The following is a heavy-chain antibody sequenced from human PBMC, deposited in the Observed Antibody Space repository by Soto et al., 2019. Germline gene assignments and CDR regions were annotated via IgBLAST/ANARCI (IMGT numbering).Heavy chain of an antibody. CDR2: INHSGST. CDR3: ARDYGESSYMDV. Sequence: QVQLQQWGAGLLKPSETLSLTCAVYGGSFSGYYWSWIRQPPGKGLEWIGEINHSGSTNYYPSLKSQVTISVDTSKNQFSLKLSSVTAADTAVYYCARDYGESSYMDVWGKGTTVTVSS. D-gene: IGHD4-17*01. J-gene: IGHJ6*03. V-gene: IGHV4-34*01. CDR1: GGSFSGYY.